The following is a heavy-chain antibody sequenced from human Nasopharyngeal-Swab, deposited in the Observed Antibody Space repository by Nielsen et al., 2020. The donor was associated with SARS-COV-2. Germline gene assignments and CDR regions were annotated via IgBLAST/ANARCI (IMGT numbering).Heavy chain of an antibody. Sequence: VRQAPGKGLEWVSYISSSSSTIYYADSVKGRFTISRDNAKNSLYLQMNSLRAEDTAVYYCAREEMYYDDSSGYPSLDYWGQGTLVTVSS. D-gene: IGHD3-22*01. CDR3: AREEMYYDDSSGYPSLDY. J-gene: IGHJ4*02. CDR2: ISSSSSTI. V-gene: IGHV3-48*04.